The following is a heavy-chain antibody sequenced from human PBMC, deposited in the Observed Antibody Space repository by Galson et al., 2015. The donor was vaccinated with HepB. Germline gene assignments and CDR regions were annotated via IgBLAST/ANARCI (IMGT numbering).Heavy chain of an antibody. Sequence: SLRLSCAASGFTFSSYAMHWVRQAPGKGLEWVAVISYDGSNKYYADSVKGRFTISRDNSKNTLYLQMNSLRAEDTAVYYCARESTSYYYDSSAPRGYFDYWGQGTLVTVSS. V-gene: IGHV3-30-3*01. CDR1: GFTFSSYA. J-gene: IGHJ4*02. CDR2: ISYDGSNK. D-gene: IGHD3-22*01. CDR3: ARESTSYYYDSSAPRGYFDY.